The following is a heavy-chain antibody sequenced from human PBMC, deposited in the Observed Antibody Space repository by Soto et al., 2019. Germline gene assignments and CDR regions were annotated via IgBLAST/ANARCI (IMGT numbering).Heavy chain of an antibody. CDR2: ISYDGSHK. J-gene: IGHJ4*02. CDR1: GFTFSSYA. CDR3: VRVFDTYYFDL. D-gene: IGHD3-9*01. V-gene: IGHV3-30-3*01. Sequence: GGSLRLSCTASGFTFSSYAIHWVRQAPGKGLEWVAVISYDGSHKYYADSVKGRFTISRDNSKKTLYLQMNSLGAEDTAVYYCVRVFDTYYFDLWGQGNMVTVSS.